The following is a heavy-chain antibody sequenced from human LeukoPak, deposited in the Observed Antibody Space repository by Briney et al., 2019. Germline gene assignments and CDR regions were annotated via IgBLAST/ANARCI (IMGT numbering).Heavy chain of an antibody. D-gene: IGHD6-19*01. Sequence: SVKVSCKASGGTFSSYAISWVRQAPGQGLEWMGGIIPIFGTANYAQKFQGRVTITADKSTSTAYMELSRLRSDDTAVYYCARLSDFSGWYDYWGQGTLVTVSS. CDR1: GGTFSSYA. J-gene: IGHJ4*02. CDR2: IIPIFGTA. V-gene: IGHV1-69*06. CDR3: ARLSDFSGWYDY.